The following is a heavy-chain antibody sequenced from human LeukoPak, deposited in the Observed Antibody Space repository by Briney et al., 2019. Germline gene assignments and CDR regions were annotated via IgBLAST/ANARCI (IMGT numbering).Heavy chain of an antibody. CDR2: ISGSGGST. CDR1: GFTFSSYA. Sequence: GGSLRLSCAASGFTFSSYAMSWVRQSQGKWLEWVSAISGSGGSTYYADSVKGRFTISRDNSKNTLYLQMNSLRAEDTAVYYCAKGAVYGYDFRSGYSHYFDYWGQGTLVTVSS. V-gene: IGHV3-23*01. CDR3: AKGAVYGYDFRSGYSHYFDY. J-gene: IGHJ4*02. D-gene: IGHD3-3*01.